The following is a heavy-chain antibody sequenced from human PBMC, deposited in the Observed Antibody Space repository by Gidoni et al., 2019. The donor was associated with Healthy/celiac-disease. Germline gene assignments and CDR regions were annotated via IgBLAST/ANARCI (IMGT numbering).Heavy chain of an antibody. D-gene: IGHD3-22*01. CDR3: ARVENYYDSSNYFDY. CDR1: GFTFLSYS. V-gene: IGHV3-48*02. Sequence: EVQLVESGGGSVQPGGSLSISCAASGFTFLSYSMNWVRQAPGKGLEWVSYIRSSSSTIYDADAGKGRFTISRDNAKNSLYLQMNSLRDEDTAVYYCARVENYYDSSNYFDYWGQGTLVTVSS. CDR2: IRSSSSTI. J-gene: IGHJ4*02.